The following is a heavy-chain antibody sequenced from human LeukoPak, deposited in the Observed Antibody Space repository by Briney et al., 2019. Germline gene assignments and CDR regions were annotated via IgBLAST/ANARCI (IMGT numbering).Heavy chain of an antibody. J-gene: IGHJ3*02. CDR1: GGSISSYY. CDR3: ARDLPHCGGDCYSGYDAFDI. CDR2: IYYSGST. V-gene: IGHV4-59*01. D-gene: IGHD2-21*01. Sequence: SETLSLTCTVSGGSISSYYWSWIRQPPGKGLEWIGYIYYSGSTNYNPSLKSRVTISVDTSKNQFSLKLSSVTAADTAVYYCARDLPHCGGDCYSGYDAFDIWGQGTMVTVSS.